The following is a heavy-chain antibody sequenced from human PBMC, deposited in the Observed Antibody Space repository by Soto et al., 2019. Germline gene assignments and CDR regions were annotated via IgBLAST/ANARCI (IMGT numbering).Heavy chain of an antibody. Sequence: SETLSLTYTVSGNSISTGAYYWSWLRQHPVKGLEWIGHIFYSGNTHYSPSLESRVTISVDTSKNQFSIKLTSVTVADTAVYYCAREGRSAAPQAGFDLWGQGTLVTVSS. D-gene: IGHD3-10*01. V-gene: IGHV4-31*03. CDR1: GNSISTGAYY. CDR3: AREGRSAAPQAGFDL. CDR2: IFYSGNT. J-gene: IGHJ4*02.